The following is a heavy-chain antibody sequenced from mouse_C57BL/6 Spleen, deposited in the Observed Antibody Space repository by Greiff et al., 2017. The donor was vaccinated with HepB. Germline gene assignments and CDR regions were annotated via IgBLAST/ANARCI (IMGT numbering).Heavy chain of an antibody. CDR3: SRDFVSTVVATGDY. J-gene: IGHJ2*01. CDR1: GYTFTDYY. D-gene: IGHD1-1*01. CDR2: INPNNGGT. Sequence: VQLQQSGPELVKPGASVKISCKASGYTFTDYYMNWVKQSHGKSLEWIGDINPNNGGTSYNQKFKGKATLTVDKSSSTAYMELRSLTSEDSAVYYCSRDFVSTVVATGDYWGQGTTLTVSS. V-gene: IGHV1-26*01.